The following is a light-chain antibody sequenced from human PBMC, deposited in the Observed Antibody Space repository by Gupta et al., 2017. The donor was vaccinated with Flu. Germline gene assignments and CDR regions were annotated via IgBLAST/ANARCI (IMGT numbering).Light chain of an antibody. J-gene: IGKJ4*01. CDR2: VAS. V-gene: IGKV1-39*01. CDR3: QQSQSTWLT. CDR1: EIINTY. Sequence: GDRVTITCRTSEIINTYLNWYQKKPGKAPKLLIYVASHLQSGVPSRFSGSGSGTDFTLTISNIQLEDFATYYCQQSQSTWLTFGGGTKVEI.